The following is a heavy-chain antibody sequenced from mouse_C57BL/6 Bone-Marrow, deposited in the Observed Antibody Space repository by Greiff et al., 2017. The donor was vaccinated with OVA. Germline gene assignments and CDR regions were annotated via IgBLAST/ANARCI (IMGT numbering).Heavy chain of an antibody. J-gene: IGHJ2*01. Sequence: EVQLMESGGGLVKPGGSLKLSCAASGFTFSSYTMSWVRQTPEKRLEWVATISGGGGNTYYPDSVKGRFTISRDNAKNTLYLQLSRLRSEDTALYYCTRKENYCDYWGKGTTLTVSS. CDR1: GFTFSSYT. CDR3: TRKENYCDY. V-gene: IGHV5-9*01. CDR2: ISGGGGNT.